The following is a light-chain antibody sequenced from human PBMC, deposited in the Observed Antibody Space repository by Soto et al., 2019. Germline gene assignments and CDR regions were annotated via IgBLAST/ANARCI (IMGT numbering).Light chain of an antibody. J-gene: IGKJ4*01. V-gene: IGKV1D-12*01. Sequence: DIQMTQSPSSVSASIGDRVTITCRASQDISSWLAWYQQKPGTAPKLLINAASSLQSGVPSRFSGSGSGAEFTLTISSLQSEDFATYYCQQANSFPLTFGGGTKVEIK. CDR3: QQANSFPLT. CDR1: QDISSW. CDR2: AAS.